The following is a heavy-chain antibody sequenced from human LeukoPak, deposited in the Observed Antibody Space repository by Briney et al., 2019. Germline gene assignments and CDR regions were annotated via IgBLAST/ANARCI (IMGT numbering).Heavy chain of an antibody. V-gene: IGHV4-4*07. CDR3: ARDRRGARSSGWYMSDAFDI. Sequence: SETLSLTCTVSGGSISSYYWSWIRQPAGKGLEWIGRIYTSGSTNYNPSLKSRVTMSVDTSKNQFSLKLSSVTAADTAVYYCARDRRGARSSGWYMSDAFDIWGQGTMVTVSP. J-gene: IGHJ3*02. CDR2: IYTSGST. D-gene: IGHD6-19*01. CDR1: GGSISSYY.